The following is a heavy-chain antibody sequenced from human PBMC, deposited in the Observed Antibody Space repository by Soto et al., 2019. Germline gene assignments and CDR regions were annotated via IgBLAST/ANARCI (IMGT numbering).Heavy chain of an antibody. CDR1: GGSFSGYY. Sequence: QVQLQQWGAGLLKPSETLSLTCAVYGGSFSGYYWSWIRQPPGKGLEWIGEINHSGSTNYNPSLKSRVTISVDTSKNQFSLKLSSVTAADTAVYYCARGPSITMVRGVRGAFDIWGQGTMVTVSS. J-gene: IGHJ3*02. CDR2: INHSGST. D-gene: IGHD3-10*01. V-gene: IGHV4-34*01. CDR3: ARGPSITMVRGVRGAFDI.